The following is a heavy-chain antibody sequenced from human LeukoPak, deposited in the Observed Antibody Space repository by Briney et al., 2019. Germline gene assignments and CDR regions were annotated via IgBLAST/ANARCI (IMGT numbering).Heavy chain of an antibody. D-gene: IGHD4-17*01. CDR3: ASFSNTVTQGAWCDP. Sequence: SETLSLTCTVSGGSISSYYWSWIRQPAGKGLEWIGRIYTSGSTNYNPSLTSRVTISVDKSKNQFSLKLSSVTAADTAVYYCASFSNTVTQGAWCDPRGQGTLVTVSS. CDR1: GGSISSYY. V-gene: IGHV4-4*07. CDR2: IYTSGST. J-gene: IGHJ5*02.